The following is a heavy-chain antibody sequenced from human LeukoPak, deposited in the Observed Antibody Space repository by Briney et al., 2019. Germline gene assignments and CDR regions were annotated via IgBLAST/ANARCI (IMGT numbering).Heavy chain of an antibody. Sequence: GGSLRLSCAASGFTFSNYAMHWVRQAPGKGLEWVAVISDDGSNKYYGDSVKGRFTISRDNSKNTVYLQMNSLRAEDTAVYDYAKDRYSSGWYSDFDYWGQGTLVTVSS. J-gene: IGHJ4*02. CDR1: GFTFSNYA. CDR3: AKDRYSSGWYSDFDY. D-gene: IGHD6-19*01. V-gene: IGHV3-30*18. CDR2: ISDDGSNK.